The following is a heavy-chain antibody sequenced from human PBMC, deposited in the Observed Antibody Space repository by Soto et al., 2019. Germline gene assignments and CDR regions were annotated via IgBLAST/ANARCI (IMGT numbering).Heavy chain of an antibody. D-gene: IGHD4-17*01. CDR1: GFTFSVYG. Sequence: EVPLVESGGGLVQPGGSLRLSCAASGFTFSVYGMSWVRQAPGKGLECVSGISGSGGSTSYADSVKGRFTISRDNSKHSLLLQMTGLRAEDTAVYYCARALDDGDGYWGQGTLVTVSS. CDR2: ISGSGGST. CDR3: ARALDDGDGY. V-gene: IGHV3-23*04. J-gene: IGHJ4*02.